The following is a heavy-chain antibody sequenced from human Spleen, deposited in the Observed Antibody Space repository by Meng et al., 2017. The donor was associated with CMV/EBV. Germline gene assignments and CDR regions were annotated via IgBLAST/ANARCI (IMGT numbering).Heavy chain of an antibody. D-gene: IGHD6-25*01. J-gene: IGHJ6*02. CDR3: ARGSGYYYYGMDV. Sequence: SETLSLTCAVSGGSISSSNWWSWVRQPPGKGLEWIGEIYHSGSTNYNPSLKSRVTISVDTSKNQFSLKLSSVTAADTAVYYCARGSGYYYYGMDVWGQGTTVTVSS. CDR1: GGSISSSNW. CDR2: IYHSGST. V-gene: IGHV4-4*02.